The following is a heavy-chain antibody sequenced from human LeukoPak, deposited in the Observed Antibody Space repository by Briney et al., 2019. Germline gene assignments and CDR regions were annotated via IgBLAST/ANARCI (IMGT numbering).Heavy chain of an antibody. CDR2: ISSSSSPI. CDR3: ARDHHRRLYDSQARDTFDI. D-gene: IGHD3-22*01. CDR1: GFTFSSYS. V-gene: IGHV3-48*01. J-gene: IGHJ3*02. Sequence: GGSLRLSCAASGFTFSSYSMNWVRQAPGKGLEWVSYISSSSSPIYYADSVKGRFTISRDNAENSLYLQMNSLRAEDTAVYYCARDHHRRLYDSQARDTFDIWGQGTMVTVSS.